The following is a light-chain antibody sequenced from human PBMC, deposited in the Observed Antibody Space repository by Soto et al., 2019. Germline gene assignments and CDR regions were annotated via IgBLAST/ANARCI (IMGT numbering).Light chain of an antibody. CDR3: FLSYSGARV. V-gene: IGLV7-46*01. CDR1: TGTVTSGHY. CDR2: DTS. Sequence: QTVVTQEPSLTVSPGGTVTLTCGSITGTVTSGHYPYWFQQKPGQAPRTLIYDTSKKHFWTPARFSGSLLGGKAALTLSGAQPEDEADYYCFLSYSGARVFGGGTKLTVL. J-gene: IGLJ3*02.